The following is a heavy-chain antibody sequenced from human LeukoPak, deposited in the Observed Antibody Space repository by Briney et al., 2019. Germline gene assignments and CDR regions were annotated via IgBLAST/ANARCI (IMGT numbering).Heavy chain of an antibody. V-gene: IGHV4-4*09. CDR3: ARADYYDSSFDY. CDR2: IYTSGST. CDR1: GGSISSYY. J-gene: IGHJ4*02. D-gene: IGHD3-22*01. Sequence: SETLSLTCTVTGGSISSYYWSWIRQPPGKELEWVGYIYTSGSTNYNPSLKSRVTISVDTSKNQFSLKLGSVTAADTAVYYWARADYYDSSFDYWGQGTLVTVSS.